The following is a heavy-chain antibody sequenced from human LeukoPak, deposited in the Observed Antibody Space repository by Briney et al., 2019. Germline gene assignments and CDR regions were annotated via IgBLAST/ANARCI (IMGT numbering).Heavy chain of an antibody. CDR3: ARLGQLDIDY. J-gene: IGHJ4*02. Sequence: SETLSLTCTVSGGSISNYYWSWIRQPAGKGPAWIGRIFSSGSANYNPSLKSRVTISVDKSNNQFSLKLTSVTAADTAVYYCARLGQLDIDYWGQGTLVSVSS. CDR2: IFSSGSA. V-gene: IGHV4-4*07. CDR1: GGSISNYY. D-gene: IGHD6-6*01.